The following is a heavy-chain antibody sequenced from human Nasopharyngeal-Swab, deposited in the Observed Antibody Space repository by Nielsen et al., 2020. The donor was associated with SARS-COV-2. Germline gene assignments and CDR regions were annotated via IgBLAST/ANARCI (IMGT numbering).Heavy chain of an antibody. CDR3: AKEGVVGATTGVVY. D-gene: IGHD1-26*01. J-gene: IGHJ4*02. CDR2: ISYDGSNK. CDR1: GFTFSSYA. Sequence: GESLKISCAASGFTFSSYAMHWVRQAPGKVLEWVAVISYDGSNKYYADSVKGRFTISRDNSKNTLYLQMNSLRAEDTAVYYCAKEGVVGATTGVVYWGQGTLVTVSS. V-gene: IGHV3-30*04.